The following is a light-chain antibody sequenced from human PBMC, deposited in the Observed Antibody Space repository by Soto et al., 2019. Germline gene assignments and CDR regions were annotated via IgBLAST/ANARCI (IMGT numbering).Light chain of an antibody. CDR3: QQYNSYSWT. Sequence: DIQMTQSPSSLSASVGDRVTITCRASQSISSYLNWYQQKPGKAPKLLIYDASSLENGVPSRFRGSGSGTEFTLTISSLQPVDFATYYCQQYNSYSWTFGQGTKV. CDR1: QSISSY. J-gene: IGKJ1*01. V-gene: IGKV1-5*01. CDR2: DAS.